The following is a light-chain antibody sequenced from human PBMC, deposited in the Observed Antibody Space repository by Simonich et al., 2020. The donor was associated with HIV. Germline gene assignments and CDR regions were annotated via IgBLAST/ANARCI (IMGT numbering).Light chain of an antibody. CDR1: SSDVGGYNY. V-gene: IGLV2-14*01. Sequence: QSALTQPVSVSGSPGQSITISCTGTSSDVGGYNYVSWYQQYPGKAPKLMIYDVRKRPPGVSSRFSGSKSGNTASLTISRLQAEDEADYYCSSYTGSSTWVFGGGTKLTVL. CDR2: DVR. J-gene: IGLJ3*02. CDR3: SSYTGSSTWV.